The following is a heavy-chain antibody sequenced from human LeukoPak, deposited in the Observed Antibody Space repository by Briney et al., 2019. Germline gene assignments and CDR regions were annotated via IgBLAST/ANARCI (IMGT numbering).Heavy chain of an antibody. CDR3: ARYCSGGRCSST. CDR2: IYTSGSI. V-gene: IGHV4-61*02. D-gene: IGHD2-15*01. CDR1: GGFISSANYY. J-gene: IGHJ5*02. Sequence: SETLSLTCTVSGGFISSANYYWSWIRQPAGKRLEWIGRIYTSGSIDYNPSLKSRVIISVDTSKNQFSLNLSSVTAADTAVYYCARYCSGGRCSSTWGQGTLVTVSS.